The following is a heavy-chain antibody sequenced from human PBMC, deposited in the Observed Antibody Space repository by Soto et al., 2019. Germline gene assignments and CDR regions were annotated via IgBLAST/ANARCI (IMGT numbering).Heavy chain of an antibody. CDR1: GGTFSSYA. J-gene: IGHJ5*02. Sequence: QVQLVQSGAAVKKTGSSVKVSCKAAGGTFSSYAISWVRQAPGQGLEWMGGIIPIFGTANYAQKFQGRVTITADESTSTAYMELSSLRSEDTAVYYCARDRPIGRDIAAPFDPWGQGTLVTVSS. D-gene: IGHD6-13*01. CDR3: ARDRPIGRDIAAPFDP. CDR2: IIPIFGTA. V-gene: IGHV1-69*01.